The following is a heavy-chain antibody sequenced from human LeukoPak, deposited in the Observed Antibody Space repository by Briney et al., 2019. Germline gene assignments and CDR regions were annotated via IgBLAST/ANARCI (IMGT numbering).Heavy chain of an antibody. Sequence: ASVKVSCKASGYTFTSYDINWVRQATGQGLEWMGWMNPNSGNTGYAQKFQGRVTMTRNTSISTAYMELSSLRSEDTAVYYCARDRGAGSSWYGEGYYFDYWGQGTLVTVSS. J-gene: IGHJ4*02. CDR3: ARDRGAGSSWYGEGYYFDY. V-gene: IGHV1-8*01. CDR2: MNPNSGNT. D-gene: IGHD6-13*01. CDR1: GYTFTSYD.